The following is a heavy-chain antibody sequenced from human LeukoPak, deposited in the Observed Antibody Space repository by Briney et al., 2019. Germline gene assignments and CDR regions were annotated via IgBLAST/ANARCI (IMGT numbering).Heavy chain of an antibody. CDR1: GFTFSIYA. J-gene: IGHJ4*02. V-gene: IGHV3-23*01. CDR2: LSGSGGST. Sequence: PGGSLRLSCATSGFTFSIYAMTWVRQAPGKGLEWVSTLSGSGGSTYYADSVKGRFTISRDNSKNTLSLQMNSLRAEDTAVYYCSRDPRVLDYWGQGTLVTVSS. CDR3: SRDPRVLDY.